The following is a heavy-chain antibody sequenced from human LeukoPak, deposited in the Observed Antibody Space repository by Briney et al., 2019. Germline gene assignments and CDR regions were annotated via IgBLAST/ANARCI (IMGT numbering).Heavy chain of an antibody. J-gene: IGHJ4*02. CDR1: GFTFSSYA. V-gene: IGHV3-30-3*01. Sequence: PGRSLRLSCAASGFTFSSYAMHWVRQPPGKGLEWVAVISYDGSNKYYADSVKGRFTISRDNSKNTLYLQMNSLRAEDTAVYYCAREWRIQRSTGYFDYWGQGTLVTVSS. CDR3: AREWRIQRSTGYFDY. CDR2: ISYDGSNK. D-gene: IGHD5-18*01.